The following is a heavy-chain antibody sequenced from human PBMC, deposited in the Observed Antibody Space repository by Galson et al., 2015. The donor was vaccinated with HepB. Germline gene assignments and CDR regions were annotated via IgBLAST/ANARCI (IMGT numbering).Heavy chain of an antibody. CDR1: GYTFTSYY. CDR2: INPSGGSP. J-gene: IGHJ6*02. V-gene: IGHV1-46*01. CDR3: ARDRLVVGPGDMYNYYHYGMDV. Sequence: SVKVSCKASGYTFTSYYIHWVRQAPGQGLEWMGVINPSGGSPNYAQKFQGRVTMTRDTSTSTVYMELSSLRSEDTAVYYCARDRLVVGPGDMYNYYHYGMDVWGQVTTVTGSS. D-gene: IGHD2-2*01.